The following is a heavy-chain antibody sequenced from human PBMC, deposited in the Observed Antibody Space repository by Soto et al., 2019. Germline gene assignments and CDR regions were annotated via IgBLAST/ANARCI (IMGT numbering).Heavy chain of an antibody. V-gene: IGHV3-23*01. CDR3: AKLPGIGVGCTLGVAFDI. J-gene: IGHJ3*02. D-gene: IGHD2-8*01. Sequence: EVQLLESGGGLVQPGGSLRLSCAASGFTFSSYAMSWVRQAPGKGLEWVSAISGSGGSTYYADSVKGRFTISRDNSKNTPYPPMNRPWAGDTAVYFRAKLPGIGVGCTLGVAFDIWGQGTMVTVSS. CDR2: ISGSGGST. CDR1: GFTFSSYA.